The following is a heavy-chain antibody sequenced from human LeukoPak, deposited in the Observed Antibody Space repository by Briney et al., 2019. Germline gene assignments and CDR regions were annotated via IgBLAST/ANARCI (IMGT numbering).Heavy chain of an antibody. D-gene: IGHD3-22*01. J-gene: IGHJ4*02. CDR1: GFTFSSYA. V-gene: IGHV3-23*01. Sequence: PGGSLRLSCAASGFTFSSYAMSWVRQSPGKGLEWVSSISGSGGSTYYADSVKGRFTISRDSSKNTLYLQMNSLRAEDTAVYYCAKDRVYDSSGQIDYWGQGTLATVSS. CDR2: ISGSGGST. CDR3: AKDRVYDSSGQIDY.